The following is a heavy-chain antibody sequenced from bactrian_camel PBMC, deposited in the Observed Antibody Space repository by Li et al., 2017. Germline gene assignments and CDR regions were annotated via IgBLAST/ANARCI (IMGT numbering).Heavy chain of an antibody. J-gene: IGHJ4*01. D-gene: IGHD2*01. Sequence: HVQLVESGGGLVQAGGSLRLSCTASGLTFDDYHMGWFRQAPGKEREGVSCIRWSGGSTYYADSVKGRFTISRDNAKNTLYLHMNNLKPDDTAMYYCAAHATYSGGYYTPFLSSNLRYWGQGTQVTVS. CDR1: GLTFDDYH. V-gene: IGHV3S63*01. CDR2: IRWSGGST. CDR3: AAHATYSGGYYTPFLSSNLRY.